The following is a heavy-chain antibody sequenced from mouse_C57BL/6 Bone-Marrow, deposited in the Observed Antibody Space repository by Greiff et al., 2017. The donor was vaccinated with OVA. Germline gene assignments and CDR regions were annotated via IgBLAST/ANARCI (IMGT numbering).Heavy chain of an antibody. V-gene: IGHV1-82*01. D-gene: IGHD1-1*01. J-gene: IGHJ2*01. CDR2: IYPGDGDT. Sequence: VQLQQSGPELVKPGASVQISCKASGYAFSSSWMNWVKQRPGTGLEWIGRIYPGDGDTNYNGKFKGKATLTADKSSSTAYMQLSSLTSEDSAVYFCARIDYYGSYYFDYWGQGTTLTVSS. CDR1: GYAFSSSW. CDR3: ARIDYYGSYYFDY.